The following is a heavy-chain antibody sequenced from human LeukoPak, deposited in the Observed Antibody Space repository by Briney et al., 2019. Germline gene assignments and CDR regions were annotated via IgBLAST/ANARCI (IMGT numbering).Heavy chain of an antibody. D-gene: IGHD1-26*01. J-gene: IGHJ4*02. CDR2: IYPGDSDT. CDR1: GYDLTGYW. CDR3: ARRVDSYWFFDY. Sequence: GESLKISCKGSGYDLTGYWIGWVRQMPGKGLEWMGIIYPGDSDTRYIPSFQGQVTISADKSISTAYLQWSSLKASDTAMYYCARRVDSYWFFDYWGQGTLVTVSS. V-gene: IGHV5-51*01.